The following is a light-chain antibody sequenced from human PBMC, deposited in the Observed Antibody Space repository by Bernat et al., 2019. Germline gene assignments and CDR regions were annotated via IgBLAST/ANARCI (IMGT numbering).Light chain of an antibody. J-gene: IGLJ2*01. CDR1: SSDVGAYDY. CDR3: SSYAGTNLYVV. CDR2: EVN. Sequence: QSALTQPPSASGSPGQSVAISCTGTSSDVGAYDYVSWYQQHTGKVPRLMIYEVNKRPSGVPDRFSGSKSGNTASLTVSGLQAGDEATYYCSSYAGTNLYVVFAGGTKLTVL. V-gene: IGLV2-8*01.